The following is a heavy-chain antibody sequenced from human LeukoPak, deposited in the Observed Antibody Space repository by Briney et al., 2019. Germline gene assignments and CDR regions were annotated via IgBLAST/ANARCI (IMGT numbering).Heavy chain of an antibody. J-gene: IGHJ6*03. CDR3: ARRVGRWFGERAYYYNYMDV. CDR1: GGSFSGYY. V-gene: IGHV4-34*01. Sequence: SETLSLTCAVYGGSFSGYYWSWIRQPPGKGLEWIGEINHSGSTKYNPSLKSRVTISVDTSKNQFSLKLISVTAADTAVYYYARRVGRWFGERAYYYNYMDVWGKGTTVTISS. D-gene: IGHD3-10*01. CDR2: INHSGST.